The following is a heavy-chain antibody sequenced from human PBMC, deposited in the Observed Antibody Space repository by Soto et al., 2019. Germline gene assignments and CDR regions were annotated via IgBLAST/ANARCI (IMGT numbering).Heavy chain of an antibody. CDR2: INNLETT. J-gene: IGHJ4*02. CDR3: ARGVGSDSFDY. CDR1: GASITYGGYS. D-gene: IGHD3-16*01. V-gene: IGHV4-30-2*01. Sequence: QLQLHESGSGLVKPSQTLSLTCTVSGASITYGGYSWSWIRPTPGKGLEWIGYINNLETTFYNPSIDSRLTLSIDRAKNQFSLNLHSMSAADRSVYFCARGVGSDSFDYWGQGILVTVSS.